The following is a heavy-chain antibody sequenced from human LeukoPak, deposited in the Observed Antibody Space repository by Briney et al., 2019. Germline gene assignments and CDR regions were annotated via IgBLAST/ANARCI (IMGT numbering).Heavy chain of an antibody. J-gene: IGHJ4*02. CDR1: GFTFSDYY. CDR2: ISSSRSII. Sequence: PGGSLRLSCAASGFTFSDYYMSWIRQAPGKGLEWVSYISSSRSIIYYADSVKGRFTVSRDNAKNSLYLQMNSLRAEDTAVYYCARSYTDAPRVDYWGQGTLVTVSS. V-gene: IGHV3-11*01. D-gene: IGHD2-2*02. CDR3: ARSYTDAPRVDY.